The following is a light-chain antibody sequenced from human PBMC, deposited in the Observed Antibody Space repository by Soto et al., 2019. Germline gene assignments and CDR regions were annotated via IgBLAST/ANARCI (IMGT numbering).Light chain of an antibody. V-gene: IGLV1-40*01. Sequence: QAVVTQPPSVSGAPGQRVTISCTGSSSNIGAGYNVHWYQHLPGTAPKLLIYVNSNRPSGVPDRFSGSKSGTSASLAITGLQAEDEADYYCQSYDSSLSVVFGGGTKVTVL. CDR3: QSYDSSLSVV. CDR1: SSNIGAGYN. J-gene: IGLJ2*01. CDR2: VNS.